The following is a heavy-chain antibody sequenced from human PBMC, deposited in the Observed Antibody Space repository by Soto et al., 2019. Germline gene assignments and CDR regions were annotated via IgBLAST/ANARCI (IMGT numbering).Heavy chain of an antibody. D-gene: IGHD3-16*01. CDR2: INHSGST. J-gene: IGHJ4*02. V-gene: IGHV4-34*01. CDR1: GGAFSGFY. CDR3: ARGYTRKRELGY. Sequence: PSETLSLTRAVYGGAFSGFYRSWVRQPPGKGLEWIGEINHSGSTNYNPSLKSRVTISVDTSKNQFSLKLSSVTAADTAVYYWARGYTRKRELGYWGQGTLVTVSS.